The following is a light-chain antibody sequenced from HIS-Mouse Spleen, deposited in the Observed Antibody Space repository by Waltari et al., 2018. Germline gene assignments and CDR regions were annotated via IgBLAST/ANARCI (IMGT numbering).Light chain of an antibody. CDR1: QGIRND. CDR3: QQYYSFPPT. J-gene: IGKJ2*01. V-gene: IGKV1-17*01. Sequence: DIQMTQSPSSLSASVGDRVTITCRASQGIRNDLGWYQQKPGKAPDLLIYAASTLQSGVPSRFMGSGSGTDFTLTISCLQSEDFATYYCQQYYSFPPTFGQGTKLEIK. CDR2: AAS.